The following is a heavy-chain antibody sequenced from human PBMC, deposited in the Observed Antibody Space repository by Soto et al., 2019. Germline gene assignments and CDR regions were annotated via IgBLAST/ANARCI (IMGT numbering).Heavy chain of an antibody. CDR3: ARLGSGYNNWYFEL. CDR2: VYYSGTT. CDR1: GDSISRSTSY. V-gene: IGHV4-39*01. D-gene: IGHD5-12*01. J-gene: IGHJ2*01. Sequence: QLQLQESGPGLLQTSETLSLTCNVSGDSISRSTSYWGWIRQPPGKGLEWMSTVYYSGTTYYHPSLKSPVAISVDASKNQFALGLTSVTAADTAVYYCARLGSGYNNWYFELWGRGTLVTVSS.